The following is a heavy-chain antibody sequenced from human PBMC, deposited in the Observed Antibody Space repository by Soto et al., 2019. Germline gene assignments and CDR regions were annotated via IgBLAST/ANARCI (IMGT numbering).Heavy chain of an antibody. CDR1: GFTFSSYA. CDR2: ISGSGGST. D-gene: IGHD3-22*01. J-gene: IGHJ3*02. CDR3: AKDLAITMIVVVKTPGAFDI. Sequence: EVQLVESGGGLVQPGGSLRLSCAASGFTFSSYAMSWVRQAPGKGLEWVSAISGSGGSTYYADSVKGRFTISRDNSKNTLYLQMNSLRAEDTAVYYCAKDLAITMIVVVKTPGAFDIWGQGTMVTVSS. V-gene: IGHV3-23*04.